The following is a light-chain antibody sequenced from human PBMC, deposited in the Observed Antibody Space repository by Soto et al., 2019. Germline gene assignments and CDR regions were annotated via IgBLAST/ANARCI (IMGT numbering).Light chain of an antibody. V-gene: IGKV3-20*01. J-gene: IGKJ2*01. CDR2: DAS. Sequence: EIVLTQSPGTLSLSPGERATLSCRASQSVSSSYLAWHQQKPGQAPSLLIYDASSRGTGIPDRFSGSGSGTDFTLSISRLEPEDFAVYYWQQYGSSPYTFGQGTKLEIK. CDR3: QQYGSSPYT. CDR1: QSVSSSY.